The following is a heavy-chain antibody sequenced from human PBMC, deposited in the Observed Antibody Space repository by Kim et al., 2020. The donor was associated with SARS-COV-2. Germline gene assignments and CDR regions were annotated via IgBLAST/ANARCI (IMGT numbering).Heavy chain of an antibody. J-gene: IGHJ3*02. V-gene: IGHV3-9*01. CDR3: AKGGTEPWWHMAFDI. CDR1: GFTFGDYA. Sequence: GGSLRLSCAASGFTFGDYAMHWVRQAPGKGLEWVSGISWNSGSIGYADSVKGRFTISRDNAKNSLYLQMNSLRAEDTALYYCAKGGTEPWWHMAFDIWGQGTMVTVSS. D-gene: IGHD2-15*01. CDR2: ISWNSGSI.